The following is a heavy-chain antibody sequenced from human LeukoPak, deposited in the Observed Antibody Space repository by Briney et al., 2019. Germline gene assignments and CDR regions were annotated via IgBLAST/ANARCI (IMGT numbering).Heavy chain of an antibody. V-gene: IGHV3-66*01. Sequence: SGGSLRLSCAASGFTVSSNYMSWVRQAPGKGLEWVSVIYSGGSTYYADSVKGGFTISRDNSKNTLYLQMNSLRAEDTAVYYCARVHRKHVLRYFDWLLPYFDYWGQGTLVTVSS. CDR2: IYSGGST. D-gene: IGHD3-9*01. J-gene: IGHJ4*02. CDR3: ARVHRKHVLRYFDWLLPYFDY. CDR1: GFTVSSNY.